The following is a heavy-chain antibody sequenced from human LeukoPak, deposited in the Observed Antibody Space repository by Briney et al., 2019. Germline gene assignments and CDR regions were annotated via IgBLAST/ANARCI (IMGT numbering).Heavy chain of an antibody. V-gene: IGHV4-4*09. J-gene: IGHJ5*02. D-gene: IGHD3-10*01. CDR3: ARVTMIRGVVT. Sequence: SETLSLTCTVSGGSVNSYYWTWIRKSPGKGLEWIAYIDPRGNTDYKPSLESRLTMSVDTSTNQFSLKLTSLTAADTAVYYCARVTMIRGVVTWGQGTLVTVAS. CDR2: IDPRGNT. CDR1: GGSVNSYY.